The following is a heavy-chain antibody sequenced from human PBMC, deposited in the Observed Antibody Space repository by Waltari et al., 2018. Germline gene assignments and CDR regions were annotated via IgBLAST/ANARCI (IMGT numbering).Heavy chain of an antibody. V-gene: IGHV1-24*01. CDR1: GYTFTGYY. J-gene: IGHJ6*02. CDR3: ATEGLMDV. CDR2: FDPEDGET. Sequence: CKASGYTFTGYYMHWVRQAPGKGLEWMGGFDPEDGETIYAQKFQGRVTMTEDTSTDTAYMELSSLRSEDTAVYYCATEGLMDVWGQGTTVTVSS.